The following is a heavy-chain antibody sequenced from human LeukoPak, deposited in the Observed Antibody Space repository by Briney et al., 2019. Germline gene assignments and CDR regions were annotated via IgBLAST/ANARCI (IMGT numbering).Heavy chain of an antibody. J-gene: IGHJ4*02. CDR3: ARGMVGATYFDY. Sequence: GGSLRLSCAASGFTFSSYGMHWVRQAPGKGLEWVAVIWYDGINKYYADSVKGRFTISRDNSKNTLYLQMNGLRAEDTAVYYCARGMVGATYFDYWGQGTLVTVSS. V-gene: IGHV3-33*01. CDR1: GFTFSSYG. D-gene: IGHD1-26*01. CDR2: IWYDGINK.